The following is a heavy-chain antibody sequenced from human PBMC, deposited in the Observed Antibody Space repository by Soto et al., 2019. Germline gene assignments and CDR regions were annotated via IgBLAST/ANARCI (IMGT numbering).Heavy chain of an antibody. CDR3: ATRRTNGGPRDAFDI. J-gene: IGHJ3*02. Sequence: GGSLILSCAASGFTFCSYGMHWVRQAPGKGLEWVAVISYDGSNKYYADSVKGRFTISRDNSKNTLYLQMNSLRAEDTAVYYCATRRTNGGPRDAFDIWGQGTMVTVSS. V-gene: IGHV3-30*03. CDR2: ISYDGSNK. CDR1: GFTFCSYG. D-gene: IGHD3-10*01.